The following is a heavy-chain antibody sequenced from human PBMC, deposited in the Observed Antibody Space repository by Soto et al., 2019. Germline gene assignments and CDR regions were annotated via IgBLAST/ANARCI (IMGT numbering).Heavy chain of an antibody. CDR3: ARAGWVEAAGKHFDY. J-gene: IGHJ4*02. V-gene: IGHV3-48*03. D-gene: IGHD6-13*01. CDR2: ISSSGSTL. CDR1: GFLFSTYE. Sequence: LRLSCEASGFLFSTYEMNWVRRAPGKGLEWISYISSSGSTLYHADSVKGRFTISRDDAKNSLFLQMESLRADDTAIYYCARAGWVEAAGKHFDYWGQGTPVTVSS.